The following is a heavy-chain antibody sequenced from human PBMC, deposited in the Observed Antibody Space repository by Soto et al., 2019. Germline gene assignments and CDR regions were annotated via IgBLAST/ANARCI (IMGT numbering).Heavy chain of an antibody. J-gene: IGHJ1*01. CDR2: MNPNSGNT. CDR1: GYTFTSYD. Sequence: QVQLVQSGAEVKKPGASVKVSCKASGYTFTSYDINWVRQATGQGLEWMGWMNPNSGNTGYAQKFQGRVTMTRNTSISTAYMERGSVRSEETAVYYCASGRRATSGREYFQRWGQGTLVTVSS. D-gene: IGHD1-26*01. V-gene: IGHV1-8*01. CDR3: ASGRRATSGREYFQR.